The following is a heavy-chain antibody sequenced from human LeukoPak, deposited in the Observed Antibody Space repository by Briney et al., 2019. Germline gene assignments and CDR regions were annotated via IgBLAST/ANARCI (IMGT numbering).Heavy chain of an antibody. D-gene: IGHD2-15*01. V-gene: IGHV1-8*01. CDR3: ARTATLFYYYYYYMDV. J-gene: IGHJ6*03. CDR1: GCTFTSYD. CDR2: MNPNSGNT. Sequence: ASVKVSCKASGCTFTSYDINWVRQATGQGLEWMGWMNPNSGNTGYAQKFQGRVTMTRNTSISTAYMELSSLRSEDTAVYYCARTATLFYYYYYYMDVWGKGTTVTVSS.